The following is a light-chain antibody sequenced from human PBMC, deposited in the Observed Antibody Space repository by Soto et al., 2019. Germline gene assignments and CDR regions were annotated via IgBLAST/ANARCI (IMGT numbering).Light chain of an antibody. CDR1: QSVSSN. V-gene: IGKV3-15*01. J-gene: IGKJ1*01. Sequence: TLSVSPGERATLSCRASQSVSSNLARYQQKPGQAPRLLIYGASTRATGIPARFSGSGSGTEFTLTISSLQSEDFAVYYCQQYNNWLTWTFGQGTKVDIK. CDR2: GAS. CDR3: QQYNNWLTWT.